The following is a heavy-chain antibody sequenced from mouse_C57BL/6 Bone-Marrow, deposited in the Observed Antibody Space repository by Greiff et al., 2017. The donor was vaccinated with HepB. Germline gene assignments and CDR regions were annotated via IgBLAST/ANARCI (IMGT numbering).Heavy chain of an antibody. D-gene: IGHD3-1*01. J-gene: IGHJ2*01. CDR3: TTGPARADY. Sequence: EVQLQQSGAELVRPGASVKLSCTASGFNIKDDYMHWVKQRPEQGLEWIGWIDPENGDTEYASKFQGKATITADTSSNTAYLQLSSLTSEDTAVYYCTTGPARADYWGQGTTLTVSS. CDR1: GFNIKDDY. CDR2: IDPENGDT. V-gene: IGHV14-4*01.